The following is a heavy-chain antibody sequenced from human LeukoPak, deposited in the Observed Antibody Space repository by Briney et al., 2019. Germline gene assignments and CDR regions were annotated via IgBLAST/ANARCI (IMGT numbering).Heavy chain of an antibody. Sequence: GWSLRLSCAASGFTFSSYGMHWVRQAPGKGLEWVAVIWSDGSAKYYADSVTGRVTISRDNSKNILYLQIYSLRAEDTAVYYCVRVRSVSSAWRAFDIWGQGTMVIVSS. D-gene: IGHD6-19*01. CDR3: VRVRSVSSAWRAFDI. J-gene: IGHJ3*02. V-gene: IGHV3-33*01. CDR1: GFTFSSYG. CDR2: IWSDGSAK.